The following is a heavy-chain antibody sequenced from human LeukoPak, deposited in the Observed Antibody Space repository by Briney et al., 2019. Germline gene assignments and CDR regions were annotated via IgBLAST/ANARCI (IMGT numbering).Heavy chain of an antibody. CDR2: IYSSGTT. V-gene: IGHV4-4*07. D-gene: IGHD3-16*01. J-gene: IGHJ3*02. Sequence: SETLSLTCTVSGGSISNYYWNWIRQPAGKGLEWIGRIYSSGTTNYNPTLKSRVTISVDTSKNQFSLNLTSVTAADTAVYYCARRGDSWGQGTMVTVSS. CDR3: ARRGDS. CDR1: GGSISNYY.